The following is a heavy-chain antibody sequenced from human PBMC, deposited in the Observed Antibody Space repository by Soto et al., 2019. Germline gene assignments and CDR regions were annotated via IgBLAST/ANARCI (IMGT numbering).Heavy chain of an antibody. J-gene: IGHJ4*02. CDR1: VGSISSGGYY. CDR2: IYYSGST. D-gene: IGHD2-2*01. Sequence: PSETLSLTCTVSVGSISSGGYYWSWIRQHPGKGLEWIGYIYYSGSTYYNPSLKSRVTISVDTSKNQFSLKLSSVTAADTAVYYCASGFCLQGLYSCQDDYWGQGSLVTVSS. V-gene: IGHV4-31*03. CDR3: ASGFCLQGLYSCQDDY.